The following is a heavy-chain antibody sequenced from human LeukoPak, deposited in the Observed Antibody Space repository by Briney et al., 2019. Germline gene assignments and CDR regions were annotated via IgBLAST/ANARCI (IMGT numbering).Heavy chain of an antibody. Sequence: GGSLRLSCETSGFSFSTYWMSWVRQAPGKGLEWGANIRQDGSEKYYVDSVKGRFTISRDNAKNSLYLQMNSLRAEDTAVYYCARFGAVAGDFDYWGQGTLVTVSS. CDR3: ARFGAVAGDFDY. V-gene: IGHV3-7*01. CDR2: IRQDGSEK. CDR1: GFSFSTYW. J-gene: IGHJ4*02. D-gene: IGHD6-19*01.